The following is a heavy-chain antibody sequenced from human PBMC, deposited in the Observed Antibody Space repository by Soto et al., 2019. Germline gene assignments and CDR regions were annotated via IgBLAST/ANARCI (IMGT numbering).Heavy chain of an antibody. CDR1: GYTFTSYG. CDR2: ISAYNGNT. Sequence: QVQLVQSGAEVKKPGASVKVSCKASGYTFTSYGIIWVRQAPGQGLEWMGWISAYNGNTNYAQKLQGRVTMTTDTSTSTAYMELRSLRSDDTAVYYCARYRVRVGATRRDELDYWGQGTLVTVSS. CDR3: ARYRVRVGATRRDELDY. J-gene: IGHJ4*02. V-gene: IGHV1-18*04. D-gene: IGHD1-26*01.